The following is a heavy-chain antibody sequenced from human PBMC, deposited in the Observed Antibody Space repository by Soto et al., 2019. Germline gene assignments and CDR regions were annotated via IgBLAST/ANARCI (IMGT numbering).Heavy chain of an antibody. CDR2: ISFDGSNK. D-gene: IGHD2-15*01. Sequence: HPGGSLRLSCAASGFTFSSYGMHWVRQAPGKGLEWVSVISFDGSNKYYADSVKGRFTISRDNSKNTLYLQMNSLRADDTAVYYCAKTPSDSGYWGQGTLVTVSS. V-gene: IGHV3-30*18. CDR1: GFTFSSYG. CDR3: AKTPSDSGY. J-gene: IGHJ4*02.